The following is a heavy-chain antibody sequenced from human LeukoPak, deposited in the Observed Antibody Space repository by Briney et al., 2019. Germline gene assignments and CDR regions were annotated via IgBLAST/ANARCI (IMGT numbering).Heavy chain of an antibody. D-gene: IGHD5-12*01. V-gene: IGHV4-59*01. J-gene: IGHJ5*02. CDR1: GGSISSYY. CDR2: IYYSGST. Sequence: SETLSLTCTVSGGSISSYYWSWVRQPPGKGLEWIGYIYYSGSTNYNPSLKSRVTISVDTSKNQFSLKLTSVTAADTAVYYCARYIVATINDWFDPWGQGTLVTVSS. CDR3: ARYIVATINDWFDP.